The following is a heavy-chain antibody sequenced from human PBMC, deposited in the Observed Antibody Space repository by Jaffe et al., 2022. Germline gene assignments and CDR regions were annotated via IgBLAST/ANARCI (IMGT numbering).Heavy chain of an antibody. D-gene: IGHD2-15*01. CDR3: AKDAGAYCSGGSCFRGLFDY. CDR1: GFIFSSYA. J-gene: IGHJ4*02. V-gene: IGHV3-23*01. CDR2: IGGSGDTT. Sequence: EVQLLESGGGLVQPGESLRLSCAASGFIFSSYAMSWVRLAPGKGLEWVSAIGGSGDTTYSADSVNGRFTISRDNSKNMLYLQMNSLRAADTAVYYCAKDAGAYCSGGSCFRGLFDYWGQGTLVTVSS.